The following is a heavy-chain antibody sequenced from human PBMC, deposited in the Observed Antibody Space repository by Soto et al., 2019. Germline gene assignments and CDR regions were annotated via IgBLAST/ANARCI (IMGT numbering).Heavy chain of an antibody. CDR1: GFTFSSYV. V-gene: IGHV3-23*01. J-gene: IGHJ4*02. CDR2: VTGDSGDT. Sequence: GGSLRLSCATSGFTFSSYVMSWVRQVPGKGLEWVSAVTGDSGDTYHADSVKGRFTISRDNSKNTLFLQMNSLRAEDTAVYYCAKGSRRRRPYYFDYWGRGTLVTVSS. CDR3: AKGSRRRRPYYFDY.